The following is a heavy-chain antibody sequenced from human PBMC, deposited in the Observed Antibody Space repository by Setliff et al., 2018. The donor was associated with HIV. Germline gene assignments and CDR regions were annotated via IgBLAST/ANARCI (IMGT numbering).Heavy chain of an antibody. J-gene: IGHJ4*02. Sequence: GGSLRLSCAASGFTFSSYWMSWVRQAPGKGLEWVAHLREDGSEKYYVDSVKGRFTISRDNAKSSLYLQMNSLRAEDTAVYFCATLPAAIVATTYYFDYWGQGTLVTVSS. CDR2: LREDGSEK. D-gene: IGHD5-12*01. CDR1: GFTFSSYW. V-gene: IGHV3-7*01. CDR3: ATLPAAIVATTYYFDY.